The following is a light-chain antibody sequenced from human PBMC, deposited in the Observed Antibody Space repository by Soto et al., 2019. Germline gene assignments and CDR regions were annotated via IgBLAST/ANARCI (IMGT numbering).Light chain of an antibody. Sequence: QSVLTQPPSVSGAPVQRVTISCTGISSNIGAGYDVHWYQQLPVTAPKLLIYGNSNRPSGVPDRFSGSKSGTSASLAITGLQAEDEADYYCQSYDSSLSGSVFGGGTNLTVL. V-gene: IGLV1-40*01. CDR3: QSYDSSLSGSV. CDR2: GNS. CDR1: SSNIGAGYD. J-gene: IGLJ2*01.